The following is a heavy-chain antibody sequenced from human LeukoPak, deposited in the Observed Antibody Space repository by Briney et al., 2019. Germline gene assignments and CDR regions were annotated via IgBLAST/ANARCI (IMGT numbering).Heavy chain of an antibody. D-gene: IGHD3-3*01. V-gene: IGHV4-34*01. CDR2: INHSGST. CDR3: ARAVLGVRFLEWLPSRYYGMDV. Sequence: SETLSLTCAVYGGSFSGYYWSWIRQPPGKGLEWIGEINHSGSTNYNPSLKSRVTISVDTSKNRFSLKLSSVTAADTAVYYCARAVLGVRFLEWLPSRYYGMDVWGQGTTVTVS. CDR1: GGSFSGYY. J-gene: IGHJ6*02.